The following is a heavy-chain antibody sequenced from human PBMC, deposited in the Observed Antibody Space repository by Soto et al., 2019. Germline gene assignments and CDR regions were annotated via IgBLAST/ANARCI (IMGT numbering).Heavy chain of an antibody. D-gene: IGHD2-2*01. CDR1: GFTFDSYA. CDR3: AKDPPWTVGPLAMDV. CDR2: FSGSGGNI. J-gene: IGHJ6*02. Sequence: PGGSLRLSCVASGFTFDSYAMNWVRQVPGKGLEWVSTFSGSGGNIYYGESVKGRFTISRDDPKNTLYLDMNSLRVEDTAVYYCAKDPPWTVGPLAMDVWGQGTTVTVSS. V-gene: IGHV3-23*01.